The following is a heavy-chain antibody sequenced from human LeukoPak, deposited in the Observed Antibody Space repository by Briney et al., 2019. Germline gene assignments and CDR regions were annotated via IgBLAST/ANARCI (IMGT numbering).Heavy chain of an antibody. CDR3: ARRYGDYGDFDY. J-gene: IGHJ4*02. V-gene: IGHV3-30*07. D-gene: IGHD4-17*01. Sequence: GGSLRLSCAASGFNLTNYAMHWVRQAPGKGLEWVTLILYSADNTYYADPVKGRFTFSRDKSKNTLYLQMNSLRAEDTAVYYCARRYGDYGDFDYWGQGTLVTVSS. CDR2: ILYSADNT. CDR1: GFNLTNYA.